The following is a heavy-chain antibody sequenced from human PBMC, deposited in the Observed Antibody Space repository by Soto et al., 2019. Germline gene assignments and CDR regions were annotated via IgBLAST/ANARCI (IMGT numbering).Heavy chain of an antibody. J-gene: IGHJ5*02. CDR2: ISTYNGNT. V-gene: IGHV1-18*01. D-gene: IGHD3-10*01. CDR3: ARDFSSSGGWFDT. CDR1: GYTFINYA. Sequence: QVKLVQSGAEVKKPGASVKVSGKASGYTFINYAISWVRQAPGQGLEWMGWISTYNGNTNYAQKVQGRVTMTTDTSTSTAYMELRSLRSDDTALYYCARDFSSSGGWFDTWGQGTLVTVSS.